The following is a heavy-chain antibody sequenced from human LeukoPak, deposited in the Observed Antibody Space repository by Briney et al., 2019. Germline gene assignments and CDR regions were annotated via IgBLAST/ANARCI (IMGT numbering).Heavy chain of an antibody. CDR1: GYIFDRYD. CDR2: VNPKTGNT. CDR3: VRARYSSAWFDS. V-gene: IGHV1-8*01. J-gene: IGHJ5*01. Sequence: ASVKVSCKASGYIFDRYDINWLRQATGKGLEWMGWVNPKTGNTGYAQKFQGRVNMTSDTPTTTAFMELNSLRSEDTAVYYCVRARYSSAWFDSWGHGTLVIVSS. D-gene: IGHD6-25*01.